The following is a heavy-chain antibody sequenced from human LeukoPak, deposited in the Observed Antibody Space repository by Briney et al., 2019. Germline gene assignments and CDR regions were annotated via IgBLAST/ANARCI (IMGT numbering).Heavy chain of an antibody. D-gene: IGHD1-14*01. CDR3: ASGTGRIPNAY. Sequence: GGSLRLSCAASGFTLSSYWMNWVRQAPGKGLEWVANIKQDGSEKYYVDSVKGRFTISRDNANNALYLQMSSLRAEDTAVYYCASGTGRIPNAYWGLGTLVPVSS. V-gene: IGHV3-7*02. J-gene: IGHJ4*02. CDR2: IKQDGSEK. CDR1: GFTLSSYW.